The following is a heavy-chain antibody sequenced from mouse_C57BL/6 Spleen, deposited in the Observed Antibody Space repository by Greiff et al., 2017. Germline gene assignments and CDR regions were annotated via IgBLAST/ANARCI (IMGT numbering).Heavy chain of an antibody. D-gene: IGHD1-1*01. Sequence: EVKLQESGPGLVKPSQSLSLTCSVTGYSITSGYYWNWIRQFPGNKLEWMGYISYDGSNNYNPSLKNRISITRDTSKNQFFLKLNSVTTEDTATYYCASGYYYADYWGQGTTLTVSS. J-gene: IGHJ2*01. CDR3: ASGYYYADY. V-gene: IGHV3-6*01. CDR1: GYSITSGYY. CDR2: ISYDGSN.